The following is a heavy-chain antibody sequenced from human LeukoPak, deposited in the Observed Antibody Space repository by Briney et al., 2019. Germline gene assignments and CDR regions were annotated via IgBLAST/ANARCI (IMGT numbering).Heavy chain of an antibody. Sequence: ASVKASCKASGGTFSSYAISWVRQAPGQGLEWMGRIIPILGIANYAQKFQGRVTMTRDTSTSTVYMELSSLRSEDTAVYYCARMGLIQPYYFDYWGQGTLVTVSS. CDR1: GGTFSSYA. D-gene: IGHD5-18*01. V-gene: IGHV1-69*04. CDR3: ARMGLIQPYYFDY. CDR2: IIPILGIA. J-gene: IGHJ4*02.